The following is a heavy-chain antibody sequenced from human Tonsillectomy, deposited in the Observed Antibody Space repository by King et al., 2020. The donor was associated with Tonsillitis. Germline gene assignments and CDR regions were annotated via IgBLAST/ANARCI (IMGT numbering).Heavy chain of an antibody. J-gene: IGHJ4*02. V-gene: IGHV3-30*04. CDR1: GFTFSSYA. Sequence: QLVESGGGVVQPGRSLRLSCAASGFTFSSYAIHWVRQAPGKGLEWVAVISYDGSNKYYADSVKGRFTISRDNSKNTLYMQMNSLRAEDTAFYYCARGAYYYDSSGYFLGPHWGQGTLVTVSS. D-gene: IGHD3-22*01. CDR3: ARGAYYYDSSGYFLGPH. CDR2: ISYDGSNK.